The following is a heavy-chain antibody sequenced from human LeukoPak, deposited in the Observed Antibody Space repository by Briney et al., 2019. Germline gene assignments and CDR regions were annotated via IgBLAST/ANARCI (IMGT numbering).Heavy chain of an antibody. Sequence: SETLSLTCAVYGGSFSGYYWSWIRQPPGKGLEWIGEINHSGSTNYNPSLKSRVTISVDTSKNQFSLKLSSVTAADTAVYYCARAGPPRGRGYCSSTSCYPSYYYYYMDVWGKGTTVTVSS. V-gene: IGHV4-34*01. D-gene: IGHD2-2*01. CDR3: ARAGPPRGRGYCSSTSCYPSYYYYYMDV. CDR2: INHSGST. J-gene: IGHJ6*03. CDR1: GGSFSGYY.